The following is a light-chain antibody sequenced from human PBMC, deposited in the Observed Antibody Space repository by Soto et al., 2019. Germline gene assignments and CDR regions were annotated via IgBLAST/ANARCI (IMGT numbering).Light chain of an antibody. J-gene: IGLJ1*01. V-gene: IGLV2-23*02. CDR1: SSDVGSYNL. CDR2: EVS. CDR3: CSYAGSSTFFYV. Sequence: QSVLTQPASVSGSPGQSITISCTGTSSDVGSYNLVSWYQQHPGKAPKLMIYEVSKRPSGVSNRFSGSKFGNTASLTISGLQAEDEADYYCCSYAGSSTFFYVFGTG.